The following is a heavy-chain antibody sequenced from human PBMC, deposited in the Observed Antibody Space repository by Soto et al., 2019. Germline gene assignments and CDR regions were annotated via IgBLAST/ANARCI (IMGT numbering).Heavy chain of an antibody. V-gene: IGHV3-74*01. Sequence: EVQLVESGGGLVQPGGSLRLSCAASGFTFNSYWMHWVRQAPGKGLVWVSRINGDGSSADYADSVKGRFTVSRDNAKNTQYLQMNSLRAEDTAVYFCTRDERWLQRHDSFDMWGQGTVVTVSS. CDR3: TRDERWLQRHDSFDM. CDR1: GFTFNSYW. D-gene: IGHD5-12*01. CDR2: INGDGSSA. J-gene: IGHJ3*02.